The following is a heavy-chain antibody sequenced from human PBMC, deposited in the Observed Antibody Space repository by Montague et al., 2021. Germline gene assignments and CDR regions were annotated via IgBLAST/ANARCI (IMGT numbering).Heavy chain of an antibody. V-gene: IGHV4-4*07. CDR3: ARDSPVVEPWVGEHKGAFDI. CDR2: VYKRGDT. Sequence: SETLSLTCSVPGDSISSYEYYWTWIRQPAGRGLEWIGRVYKRGDTNTNPSLRSRLTLSVDTSKNHFSLTLTSVTVADTAVYFCARDSPVVEPWVGEHKGAFDIWGQGTMVTVSS. CDR1: GDSISSYEYY. J-gene: IGHJ3*02. D-gene: IGHD3-10*01.